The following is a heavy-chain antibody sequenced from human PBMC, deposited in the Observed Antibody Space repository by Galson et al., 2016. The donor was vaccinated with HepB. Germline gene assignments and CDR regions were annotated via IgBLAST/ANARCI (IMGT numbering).Heavy chain of an antibody. D-gene: IGHD6-13*01. J-gene: IGHJ5*02. Sequence: ETLSLTCTVSGGSINSYYWSWIRQSVGKGLEWIGRIYSSGHTNYNPSLKSRATMSVDRSKKPVSLEVSSVTAADTAVYYCARDMESSIWPGWFDPWGQGILVTVSS. CDR3: ARDMESSIWPGWFDP. V-gene: IGHV4-4*07. CDR2: IYSSGHT. CDR1: GGSINSYY.